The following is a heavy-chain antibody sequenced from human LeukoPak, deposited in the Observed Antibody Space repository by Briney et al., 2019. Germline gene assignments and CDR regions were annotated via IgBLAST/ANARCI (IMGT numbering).Heavy chain of an antibody. D-gene: IGHD1-26*01. V-gene: IGHV3-23*01. J-gene: IGHJ4*02. Sequence: PGGSLRPPCEAFGFTFSSYAMSWVGQAPGKGLEWVSVISGSGGSTYYADSVKGRLTISSDSSKNTLYLKMNSLGAEDTAVYYCAKDRRGSSSGFDYWGQGTLVTVSS. CDR3: AKDRRGSSSGFDY. CDR2: ISGSGGST. CDR1: GFTFSSYA.